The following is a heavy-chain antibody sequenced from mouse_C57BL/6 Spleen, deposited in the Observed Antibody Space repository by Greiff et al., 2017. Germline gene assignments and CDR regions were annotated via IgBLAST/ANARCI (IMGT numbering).Heavy chain of an antibody. V-gene: IGHV5-9-1*02. D-gene: IGHD2-12*01. CDR1: GFTFSSYA. CDR2: ISSGGDYI. Sequence: EVKLMESGEGLVKPGGSLKLSCAASGFTFSSYAMSWVRQTPEKRLEWVAYISSGGDYIYYADTVKGRFTISRDNARNTLYLQMSSLKSEDTAMYYCTRDSAYYSPSWFAYWGQGTLVTVSA. J-gene: IGHJ3*01. CDR3: TRDSAYYSPSWFAY.